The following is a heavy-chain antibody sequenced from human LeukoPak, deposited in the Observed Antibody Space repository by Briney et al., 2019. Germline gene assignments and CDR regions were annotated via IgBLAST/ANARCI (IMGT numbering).Heavy chain of an antibody. CDR3: ARMPGDY. Sequence: GGSLRLSCAASGFTFSTHTMSWVRQAPGQGLEWVSSISSTGAYIYYADSMKGRFTISRDNAKKSLYLQINSLRAEDTAVYYCARMPGDYWGQGTLVTVSS. V-gene: IGHV3-21*01. D-gene: IGHD2-2*01. CDR2: ISSTGAYI. J-gene: IGHJ4*02. CDR1: GFTFSTHT.